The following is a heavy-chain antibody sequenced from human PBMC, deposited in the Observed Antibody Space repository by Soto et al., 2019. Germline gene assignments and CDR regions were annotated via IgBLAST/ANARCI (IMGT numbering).Heavy chain of an antibody. CDR3: TCPYSSDWSEKDN. CDR2: IRSKANNYAT. J-gene: IGHJ4*02. Sequence: PGGSLRLSCAASGFTFSASAIHWVRQASGKGLEWVGRIRSKANNYATVYAVSVKGRFTISRDDSKNTAYLQMDSLKTEDTAVYYCTCPYSSDWSEKDNWGQGTLVTLSS. D-gene: IGHD6-19*01. CDR1: GFTFSASA. V-gene: IGHV3-73*01.